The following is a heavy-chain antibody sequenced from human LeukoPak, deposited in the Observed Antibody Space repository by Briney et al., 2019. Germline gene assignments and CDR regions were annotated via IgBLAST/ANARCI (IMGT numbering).Heavy chain of an antibody. CDR2: ISSSSSYI. CDR1: GITFSTYD. D-gene: IGHD5-12*01. CDR3: ARLDYSGYGWYFDY. Sequence: GSLRLSCAASGITFSTYDMSWVRQAPGKGLEWVSSISSSSSYIYYADSVKGRFTISRDNAKNSLYLQIHSLRAEDTAVYYCARLDYSGYGWYFDYWGQGTLVTVSS. V-gene: IGHV3-21*01. J-gene: IGHJ4*02.